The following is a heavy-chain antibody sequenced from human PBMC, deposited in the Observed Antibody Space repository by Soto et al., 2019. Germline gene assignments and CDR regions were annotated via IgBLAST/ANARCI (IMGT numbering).Heavy chain of an antibody. V-gene: IGHV3-7*01. CDR2: IKQDGSEK. CDR3: AREKRGNLTRRWVYWYFDL. D-gene: IGHD1-7*01. CDR1: GFTFSSYW. Sequence: EVQLVESGGGLVQPGGSLRLSCAASGFTFSSYWMSWVRQAPGKGLEWVANIKQDGSEKYYVDSVKGRFTISRDNAKNSLYLQMNSLGAEDTAVYYCAREKRGNLTRRWVYWYFDLWGRGTLVTVSS. J-gene: IGHJ2*01.